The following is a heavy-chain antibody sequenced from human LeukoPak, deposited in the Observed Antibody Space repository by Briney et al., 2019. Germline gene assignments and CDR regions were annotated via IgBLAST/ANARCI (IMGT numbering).Heavy chain of an antibody. Sequence: SETLSLTCTVSGGSIFSYYWNWIRQPPGKGLEWIGDIYSNGITNYSPSLRSRGTISIATSKNQFSLRLRSVTAADTAIYYCARRAYYDSSGYYPTSGYFDLWGRGTLVTVSS. CDR1: GGSIFSYY. V-gene: IGHV4-4*08. D-gene: IGHD3-22*01. CDR3: ARRAYYDSSGYYPTSGYFDL. CDR2: IYSNGIT. J-gene: IGHJ2*01.